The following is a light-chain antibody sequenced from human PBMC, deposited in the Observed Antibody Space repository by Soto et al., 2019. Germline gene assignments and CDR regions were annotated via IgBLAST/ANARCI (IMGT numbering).Light chain of an antibody. Sequence: EIVMTQSPGTLSLSPGETATLSCRASQSVSSNYVAWFHQKPGQAPRLLIYGASSRATGIPDRFSGGGSGTDFTLTISRLEPEDFAVYYCQQYGSSLWTFGQGTKVDIK. V-gene: IGKV3-20*01. CDR3: QQYGSSLWT. J-gene: IGKJ1*01. CDR2: GAS. CDR1: QSVSSNY.